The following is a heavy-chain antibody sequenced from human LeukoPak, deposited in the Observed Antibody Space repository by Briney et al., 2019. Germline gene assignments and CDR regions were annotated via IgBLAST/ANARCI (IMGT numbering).Heavy chain of an antibody. CDR2: INPNNGGT. J-gene: IGHJ4*02. V-gene: IGHV1-2*02. D-gene: IGHD2-2*03. Sequence: ASVKVSCKASGYTFTGYYMHWVRQAPGQGLEWMGWINPNNGGTNYAQKFQGRVTMTRDTSISTAYMELSRLRSDDTAVYYCARDGGYCSSTSCQGVVDYWGQGTLVTVSS. CDR1: GYTFTGYY. CDR3: ARDGGYCSSTSCQGVVDY.